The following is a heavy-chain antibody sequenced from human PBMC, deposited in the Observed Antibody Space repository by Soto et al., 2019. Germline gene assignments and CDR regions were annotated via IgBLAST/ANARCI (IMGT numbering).Heavy chain of an antibody. V-gene: IGHV3-33*01. J-gene: IGHJ4*02. Sequence: PGGSLRLSCAASGFTFSSYGMHWVRQAPGKGLEWVAVIWYDGSNKYYADSVKGRFTISRDNSKNTLYLQMNSLRAEDTAVYYCTTTVITKRAFDYWGQGTLVTVSS. CDR2: IWYDGSNK. CDR3: TTTVITKRAFDY. D-gene: IGHD4-17*01. CDR1: GFTFSSYG.